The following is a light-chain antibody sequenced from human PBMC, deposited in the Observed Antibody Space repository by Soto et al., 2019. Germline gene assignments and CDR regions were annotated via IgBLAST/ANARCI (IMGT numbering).Light chain of an antibody. CDR2: KAS. J-gene: IGKJ2*01. CDR3: QHYNNYPYT. Sequence: DIQMTQSPSTLSASVGDRVTITCRASQTISNWLAWYQHKPGKAPKLLLYKASSLESGVPSRFSGSGFGTEFTLPISSLQPDDFATYYCQHYNNYPYTYGQGTKLEI. V-gene: IGKV1-5*03. CDR1: QTISNW.